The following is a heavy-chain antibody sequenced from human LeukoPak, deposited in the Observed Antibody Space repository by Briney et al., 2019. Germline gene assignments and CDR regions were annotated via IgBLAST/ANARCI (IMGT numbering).Heavy chain of an antibody. D-gene: IGHD6-13*01. CDR1: GFTFSSYS. CDR3: ARTGYSSLPLYYYMDV. Sequence: PGGSLRLSCAASGFTFSSYSMNWVRQAPGKGLEWVSYISSSSSTIYYADSVKGRFTISRDNAKNSLYLQMNSLRAEDTAVYYCARTGYSSLPLYYYMDVWGKGTTVTVSS. V-gene: IGHV3-48*01. J-gene: IGHJ6*03. CDR2: ISSSSSTI.